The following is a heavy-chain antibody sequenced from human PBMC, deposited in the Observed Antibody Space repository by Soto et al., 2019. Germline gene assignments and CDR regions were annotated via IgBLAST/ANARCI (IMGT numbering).Heavy chain of an antibody. CDR1: GYTFTSYY. CDR2: FNPTGDTA. Sequence: GASVKVSCKASGYTFTSYYIHWVRQAPGQGLEWMGIFNPTGDTASYAQKLQGRVTMTRDTSTGTAYMELGSLRSEDTDVYYCARGGRIVDTGLGYYHHHAMDVWGQGTTVTVSS. J-gene: IGHJ6*02. D-gene: IGHD5-18*01. V-gene: IGHV1-46*01. CDR3: ARGGRIVDTGLGYYHHHAMDV.